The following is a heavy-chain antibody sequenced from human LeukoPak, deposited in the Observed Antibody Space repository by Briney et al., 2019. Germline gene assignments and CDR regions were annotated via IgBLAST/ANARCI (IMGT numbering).Heavy chain of an antibody. CDR3: ASARSGYYHFDY. D-gene: IGHD3-22*01. V-gene: IGHV4-34*01. CDR2: INHSGST. CDR1: GGSFSGYY. Sequence: SETLSLTCAVYGGSFSGYYWSWIRQPPGKGLEWIGEINHSGSTNYNPSLKSRVTISVDTSKNQFPLKLSSVTAADTALYYCASARSGYYHFDYWGQGTLVTVSS. J-gene: IGHJ4*02.